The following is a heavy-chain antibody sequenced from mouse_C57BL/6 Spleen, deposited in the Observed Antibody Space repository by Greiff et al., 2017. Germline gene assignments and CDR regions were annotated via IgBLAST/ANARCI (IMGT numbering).Heavy chain of an antibody. CDR1: GFTFSNYG. CDR2: LRSGGSYP. Sequence: DVKLQESGGALVKPGGSLKLSCAASGFTFSNYGMSSVRPTPDQRLAWVATLRSGGSYPSYPDSVKGRFTISRDNAKNTLYLQRSSLKSVDTGMYYCARHIITTVVATHFVVWGTGTTVTGAS. J-gene: IGHJ1*03. V-gene: IGHV5-6*02. D-gene: IGHD1-1*01. CDR3: ARHIITTVVATHFVV.